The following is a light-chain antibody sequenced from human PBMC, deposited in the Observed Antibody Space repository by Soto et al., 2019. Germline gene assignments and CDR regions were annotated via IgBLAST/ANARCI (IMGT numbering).Light chain of an antibody. CDR3: QQYNKWPLT. V-gene: IGKV3-15*01. CDR1: QSVSGN. J-gene: IGKJ4*01. Sequence: EIVMTQSPATLSVSPGERATLSCRASQSVSGNLAWYQQHPGQAPSLLIYAASTRATGISARFSGSGSGTDFTLTISSLQSDDFALYHCQQYNKWPLTFGGGTKVEIK. CDR2: AAS.